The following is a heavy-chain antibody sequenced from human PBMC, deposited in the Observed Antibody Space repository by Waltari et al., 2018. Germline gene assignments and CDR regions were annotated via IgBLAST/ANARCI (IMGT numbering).Heavy chain of an antibody. CDR1: GYSFTSYW. CDR2: SYPGDSVT. J-gene: IGHJ3*02. CDR3: ARLYLQGRDAFDI. D-gene: IGHD4-4*01. Sequence: EVQLVQSGAEVKKPGESLKISCKGSGYSFTSYWIGWVRQMPGNSLDWMGISYPGDSVTRYRPSFQGQVTISADKSISTAYLQWSSLKASDTAMYYCARLYLQGRDAFDIWGQGTMVTVSS. V-gene: IGHV5-51*01.